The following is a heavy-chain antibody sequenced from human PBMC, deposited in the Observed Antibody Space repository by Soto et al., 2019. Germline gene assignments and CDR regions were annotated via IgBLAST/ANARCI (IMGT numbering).Heavy chain of an antibody. CDR3: ARGWIAARLGRLYYYYGMDV. V-gene: IGHV4-34*01. CDR2: INHSGST. CDR1: GSSINDYY. Sequence: PSETLSLTCPVSGSSINDYYWTWVRQLPGKRLEWIGEINHSGSTNYNPSLNSRVTISVDTSKNQFSLRLSSVTAADTAVYYCARGWIAARLGRLYYYYGMDVWGHGTTVT. D-gene: IGHD6-6*01. J-gene: IGHJ6*02.